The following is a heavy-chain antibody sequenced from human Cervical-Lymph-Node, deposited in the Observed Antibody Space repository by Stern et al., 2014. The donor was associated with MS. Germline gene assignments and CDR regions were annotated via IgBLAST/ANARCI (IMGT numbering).Heavy chain of an antibody. Sequence: QVQLQQWGAGLLKPSETLSLTCAVYGGSFSGYYWSWIRQPPGKGLEWIGYIFHGGSANYNPSLSSRVTMSLDTSKKQFSLKLNSVTTADTAVYYCARGSAARPGYWGPGALVTVSS. CDR1: GGSFSGYY. CDR2: IFHGGSA. V-gene: IGHV4-34*11. D-gene: IGHD6-6*01. CDR3: ARGSAARPGY. J-gene: IGHJ4*02.